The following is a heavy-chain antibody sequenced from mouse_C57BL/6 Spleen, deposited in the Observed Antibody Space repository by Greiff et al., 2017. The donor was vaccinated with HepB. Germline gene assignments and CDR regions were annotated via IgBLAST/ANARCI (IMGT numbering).Heavy chain of an antibody. D-gene: IGHD2-12*01. J-gene: IGHJ3*01. Sequence: VQLQESGAELVRPGASVTLSCKASGYTFTDYEMHWVKQTPVHGLEWIGAIDPETGGTAYNQKFKGKAILTADKSSSTAYMELRSLTSEDSAVYYCTDDGFAYWGQGTLVTVSA. V-gene: IGHV1-15*01. CDR3: TDDGFAY. CDR1: GYTFTDYE. CDR2: IDPETGGT.